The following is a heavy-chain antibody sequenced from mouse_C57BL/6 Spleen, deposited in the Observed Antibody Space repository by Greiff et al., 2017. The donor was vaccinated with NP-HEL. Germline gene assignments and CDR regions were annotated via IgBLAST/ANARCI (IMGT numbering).Heavy chain of an antibody. J-gene: IGHJ2*01. CDR3: ARDGYYVQYYFDY. CDR1: GFTFSSYA. CDR2: ISDGGSYT. V-gene: IGHV5-4*01. D-gene: IGHD2-3*01. Sequence: EVKVIESGGGLVKPGGSLKLSCAASGFTFSSYAMSWVRQTPEKRLEWVATISDGGSYTYYPDNVKGRFTISRDNAKNNLYLQMSHLKSEDTAMYYCARDGYYVQYYFDYWGQGTTLTVSS.